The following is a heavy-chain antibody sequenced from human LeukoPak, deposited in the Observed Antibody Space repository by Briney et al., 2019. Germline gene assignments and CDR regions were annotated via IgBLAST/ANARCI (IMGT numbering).Heavy chain of an antibody. Sequence: PGGSLRLSCSASGFTFSTYWMSWVRQAPGKGLEWVANMRRDGNEIYYLDSVRGRFTISRDNAKNSLYLQMNSLRAEDTAVYYCARDTRRQYDFWSGYFSRHYYGMDVWGQGTTVTVSS. D-gene: IGHD3-3*01. J-gene: IGHJ6*02. CDR1: GFTFSTYW. CDR2: MRRDGNEI. V-gene: IGHV3-7*01. CDR3: ARDTRRQYDFWSGYFSRHYYGMDV.